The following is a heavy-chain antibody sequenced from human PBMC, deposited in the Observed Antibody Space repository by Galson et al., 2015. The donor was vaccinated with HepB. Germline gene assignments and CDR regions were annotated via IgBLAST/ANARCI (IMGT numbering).Heavy chain of an antibody. CDR1: RFTFSTYA. CDR3: ARGAANIDY. CDR2: ITGNGGGT. V-gene: IGHV3-23*01. Sequence: SLRLSCAVSRFTFSTYAMSWVRQAPGKGLEWISGITGNGGGTYYADSVKGRFTISRDNSKNTLSLQMNSLRAEDTAVYYCARGAANIDYWGQGTLVTVSS. D-gene: IGHD2-15*01. J-gene: IGHJ4*02.